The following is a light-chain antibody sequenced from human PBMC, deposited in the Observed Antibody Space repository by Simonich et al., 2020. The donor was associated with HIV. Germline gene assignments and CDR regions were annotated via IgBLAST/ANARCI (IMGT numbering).Light chain of an antibody. V-gene: IGKV3-15*01. J-gene: IGKJ2*01. CDR2: GAS. CDR1: QSVSSN. CDR3: QQYNNWPSYT. Sequence: EIVMTQSPATLSVSPGERATLSCRASQSVSSNLAWYKQKPGQAPRLLIYGASTRATDIPARFSGSGSGTEFTLTISSMQSEDFAVYYCQQYNNWPSYTFGQGTKLEIK.